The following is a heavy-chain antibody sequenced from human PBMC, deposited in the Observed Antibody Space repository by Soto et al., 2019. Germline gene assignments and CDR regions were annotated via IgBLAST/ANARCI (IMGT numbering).Heavy chain of an antibody. CDR3: ASSSGDYVHNFDY. J-gene: IGHJ4*02. V-gene: IGHV3-30-3*01. CDR2: ISYDGSNK. CDR1: GFTFSSYA. D-gene: IGHD4-17*01. Sequence: PGGSXRLSCAASGFTFSSYAMHWVRQAPGKGLEWVAVISYDGSNKYYADSVKGRFTISRDNSKNTLYLQMNSLRAEDTAVYYSASSSGDYVHNFDYWGQGTLVTVSS.